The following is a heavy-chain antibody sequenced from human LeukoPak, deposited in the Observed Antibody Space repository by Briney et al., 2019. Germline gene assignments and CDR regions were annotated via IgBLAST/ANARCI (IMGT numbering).Heavy chain of an antibody. CDR3: ARPPRNYVNWFDP. J-gene: IGHJ5*02. V-gene: IGHV1-2*02. D-gene: IGHD1-7*01. Sequence: GASVKVSCKASGYTFTGYYMHWVRQVPGQGLEWMGWINPNSGGTNYAQKFQGRVTMTRDTSISTAYMELSRLTSDDTAVYYCARPPRNYVNWFDPWGQGTLVTVSS. CDR2: INPNSGGT. CDR1: GYTFTGYY.